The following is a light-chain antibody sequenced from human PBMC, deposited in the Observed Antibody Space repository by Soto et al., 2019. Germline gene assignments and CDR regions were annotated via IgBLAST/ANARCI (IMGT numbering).Light chain of an antibody. J-gene: IGKJ5*01. V-gene: IGKV2D-30*01. CDR3: MQSTYWPIT. CDR2: KVS. Sequence: DVVMTQSPLSLPVTLGQPASISCRSSQSLLYSDGNTYLNWFHQRPGQSPRRLIYKVSNWDSGVNDSFSGSGSGTDFTLNISRVEAEAVGVYYCMQSTYWPITFGQGTRLE. CDR1: QSLLYSDGNTY.